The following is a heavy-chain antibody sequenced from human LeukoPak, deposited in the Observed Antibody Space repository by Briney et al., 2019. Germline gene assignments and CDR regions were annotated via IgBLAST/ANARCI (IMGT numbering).Heavy chain of an antibody. J-gene: IGHJ5*02. V-gene: IGHV4-59*01. CDR3: ARGSSWEYNWFNP. CDR1: GGSISSYY. D-gene: IGHD6-13*01. CDR2: IYYSGST. Sequence: SETLSLTCTVSGGSISSYYWSWIRQPPGKGLEWIGYIYYSGSTNYNPSLKSRVTISVDTSKNQFSLKLSSVTAAGTAVYYCARGSSWEYNWFNPWGQGTLVTVSS.